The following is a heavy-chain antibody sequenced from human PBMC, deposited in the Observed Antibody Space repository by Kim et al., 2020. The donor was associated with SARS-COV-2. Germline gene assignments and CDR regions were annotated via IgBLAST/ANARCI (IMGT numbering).Heavy chain of an antibody. V-gene: IGHV1-18*01. Sequence: ASVKVSCKASGYTFTSYGISWVRQAPGQGLEWMGWISAYNGNTNYAQKLQGRVTMTTDTSTSTAYMELRSLRSDDTAVYYCARDLVANYCSGGSCSLPSYNDYWGQGTLVTVSS. CDR2: ISAYNGNT. CDR3: ARDLVANYCSGGSCSLPSYNDY. J-gene: IGHJ4*02. CDR1: GYTFTSYG. D-gene: IGHD2-15*01.